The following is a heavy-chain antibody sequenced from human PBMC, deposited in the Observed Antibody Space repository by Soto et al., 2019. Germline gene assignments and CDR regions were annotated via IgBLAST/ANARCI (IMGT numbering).Heavy chain of an antibody. CDR3: ARVRLAVSSSSFDPSPIDY. CDR2: INTYTGNT. CDR1: GYTFASYG. Sequence: GASVKVSCKASGYTFASYGISWVRQAPGQGLEWMGWINTYTGNTNYAQKLQGRVTMTTDTSTSTAYMELRSLRSDDTAVYYCARVRLAVSSSSFDPSPIDYWGQGTLVTVSS. J-gene: IGHJ4*02. D-gene: IGHD6-6*01. V-gene: IGHV1-18*04.